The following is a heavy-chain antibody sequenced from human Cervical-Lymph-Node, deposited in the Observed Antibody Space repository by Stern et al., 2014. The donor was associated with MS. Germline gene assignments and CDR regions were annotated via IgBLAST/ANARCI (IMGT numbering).Heavy chain of an antibody. CDR3: ARGFVREWIPYYWYFDL. Sequence: QVQLVESGPGLVKPSETLSLTCTVSGGSISSYYWSWIRQPPGKGMEWIGYIYYRGNTKYNPSLKSRVTISIDPPRNQFPLSLSSVTAADTAVYYCARGFVREWIPYYWYFDLWGRGTLVTVSS. CDR1: GGSISSYY. CDR2: IYYRGNT. J-gene: IGHJ2*01. D-gene: IGHD3-10*02. V-gene: IGHV4-59*01.